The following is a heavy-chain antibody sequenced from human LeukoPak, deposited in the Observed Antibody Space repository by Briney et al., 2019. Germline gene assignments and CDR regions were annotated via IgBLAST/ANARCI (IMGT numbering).Heavy chain of an antibody. V-gene: IGHV3-23*01. CDR2: ISGSGDYT. CDR3: ARNPGPTDPLLDPYYGMDV. J-gene: IGHJ6*02. D-gene: IGHD1-26*01. CDR1: GFTFSGYA. Sequence: GGSLRLSCAVSGFTFSGYAMSWVRQAPGKGLEWVSTISGSGDYTYYADFVKGRFSISRDNSKNTLYLQMNSLRAEDTAVYYCARNPGPTDPLLDPYYGMDVWGQGTTVTVSS.